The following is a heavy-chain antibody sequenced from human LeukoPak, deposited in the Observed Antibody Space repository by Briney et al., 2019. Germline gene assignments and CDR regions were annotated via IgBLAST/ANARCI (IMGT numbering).Heavy chain of an antibody. CDR2: ISGSGGRT. J-gene: IGHJ4*02. CDR1: GFTFSNYG. Sequence: GGSLRLSCAASGFTFSNYGMSWVRQAPGKGLEWVSTISGSGGRTYYADSVKGRFTISRDNSKNTLYLQMNSLKSEDTGVYYCVTELSGSFPTWGQGTLVTVSS. CDR3: VTELSGSFPT. V-gene: IGHV3-23*01. D-gene: IGHD1-26*01.